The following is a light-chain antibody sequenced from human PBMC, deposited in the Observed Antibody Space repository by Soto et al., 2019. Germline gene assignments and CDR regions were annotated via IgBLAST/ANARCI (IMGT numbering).Light chain of an antibody. CDR3: QQRSDWPLT. Sequence: EIVLTQSPATLSLSPGERATLSCRASQSVSSSLAWYQQRPGQAPRLLIYDASNRATGIPARFSGSGSGTDFPLTISSLDPEDLAVYYCQQRSDWPLTFGGGTKVEIK. V-gene: IGKV3-11*01. CDR1: QSVSSS. J-gene: IGKJ4*01. CDR2: DAS.